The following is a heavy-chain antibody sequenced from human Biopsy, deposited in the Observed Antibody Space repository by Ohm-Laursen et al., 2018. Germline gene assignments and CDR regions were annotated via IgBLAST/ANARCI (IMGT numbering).Heavy chain of an antibody. J-gene: IGHJ6*02. CDR1: GYSVTNDYY. D-gene: IGHD5-12*01. CDR2: IYYGGIT. CDR3: ARVAGGYAYYYGMDV. Sequence: GTLSLTCAVSGYSVTNDYYWGWIRQPPGKGLEWIGNIYYGGITYYNPSLKSRVAMSVDTSKNQFSLSLTSVTAADTAVYYCARVAGGYAYYYGMDVWGQGTTVIVSS. V-gene: IGHV4-38-2*01.